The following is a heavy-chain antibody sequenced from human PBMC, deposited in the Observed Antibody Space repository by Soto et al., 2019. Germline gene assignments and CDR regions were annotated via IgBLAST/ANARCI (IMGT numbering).Heavy chain of an antibody. CDR2: ISSSGSTI. J-gene: IGHJ5*02. CDR1: GFTFSSYE. CDR3: AREMGIAAAGTRWFDP. D-gene: IGHD6-13*01. V-gene: IGHV3-48*03. Sequence: EVQLVESGGGLVQPGGSLRLSCAASGFTFSSYEMNWVRQAPGKGLEWVSYISSSGSTIYYADSVKGRFTISRDNAKNSLYLQMNSLRAEDTAVYYCAREMGIAAAGTRWFDPWGQGTLVTVSS.